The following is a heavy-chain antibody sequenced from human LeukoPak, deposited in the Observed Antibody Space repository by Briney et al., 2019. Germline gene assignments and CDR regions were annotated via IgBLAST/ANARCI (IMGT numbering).Heavy chain of an antibody. CDR1: GFTFSSYA. CDR2: ISGSGGST. V-gene: IGHV3-23*01. Sequence: GGSLRLSCAASGFTFSSYAMSWVRQAPGKGLEWVSAISGSGGSTYYADSVKGRFTISRDNSKNTLYLQMNSLRAEDTAVYYCAKDTGYCSSTSCRHDAFDIWGQGTMVTVSS. CDR3: AKDTGYCSSTSCRHDAFDI. D-gene: IGHD2-2*01. J-gene: IGHJ3*02.